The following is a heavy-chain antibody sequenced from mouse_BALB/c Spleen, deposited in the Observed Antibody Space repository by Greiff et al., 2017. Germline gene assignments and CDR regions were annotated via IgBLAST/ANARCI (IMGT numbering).Heavy chain of an antibody. CDR1: GDSITSGY. D-gene: IGHD1-1*01. CDR2: ISYSGST. V-gene: IGHV3-8*02. J-gene: IGHJ3*01. CDR3: ARTILRSFAY. Sequence: EVKLVESGPSLVKPSQTLSLTCSVTGDSITSGYWNWIRKFPGNKLEYMGYISYSGSTYYNPSLKSRISITRDTSKNQYYLQLNSVTTEDTATYYCARTILRSFAYWGQGTLVTVSA.